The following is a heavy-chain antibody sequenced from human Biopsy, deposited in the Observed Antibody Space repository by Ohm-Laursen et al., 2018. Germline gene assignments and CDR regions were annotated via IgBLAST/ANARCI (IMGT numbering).Heavy chain of an antibody. CDR2: VYDSGKS. J-gene: IGHJ5*02. Sequence: SETLSLTCGVSGGPLRGYYWTWIRQSPGKGLEWIGSVYDSGKSYYNPSLKSRVTISVDVSKNQFSLKLSSVTAADTAVYYCARDRFDLLTPNWFDPWGQGTLVTVSS. CDR1: GGPLRGYY. V-gene: IGHV4-38-2*02. CDR3: ARDRFDLLTPNWFDP. D-gene: IGHD3-9*01.